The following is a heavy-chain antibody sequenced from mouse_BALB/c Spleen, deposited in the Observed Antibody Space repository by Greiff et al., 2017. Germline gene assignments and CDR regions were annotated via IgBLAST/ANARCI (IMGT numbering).Heavy chain of an antibody. Sequence: EVQLQESGAELVRPGALVKLSCKASGFNIKDYYMHWVKQRPEQGLEWIGWIDPENGNTIYDPKFQGKASITADTSSNTAYLQLSSLTSEDTAVYYGARAFITTATAWLAYWGQGTLVTVSA. CDR1: GFNIKDYY. J-gene: IGHJ3*01. CDR3: ARAFITTATAWLAY. D-gene: IGHD1-2*01. CDR2: IDPENGNT. V-gene: IGHV14-1*02.